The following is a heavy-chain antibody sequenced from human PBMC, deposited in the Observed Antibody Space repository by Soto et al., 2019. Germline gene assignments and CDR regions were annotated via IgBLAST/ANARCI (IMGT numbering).Heavy chain of an antibody. J-gene: IGHJ4*02. V-gene: IGHV4-31*03. CDR3: AFPGTGTTPLFDY. D-gene: IGHD1-7*01. CDR2: IYYSGST. Sequence: TLCLTCTVSAGSISSGGYYWSWIRQHPGKGLEWIGHIYYSGSTYYNPSLKSRVNISVDKHKNKFPLKLSSPTAADTAVYYCAFPGTGTTPLFDYWGQGTLVTVSS. CDR1: AGSISSGGYY.